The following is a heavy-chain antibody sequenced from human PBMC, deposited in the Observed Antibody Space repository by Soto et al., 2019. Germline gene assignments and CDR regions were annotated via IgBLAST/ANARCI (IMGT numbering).Heavy chain of an antibody. Sequence: EVQLVESGGGLVQPGRSLRLSCAASGLKFADYAMHWVRQAQGKGLEWVSGISWNSASIAYADSVKGRFTISRDNAKNSLYLQMNSLRAEDTALYYCAKDLLHSSGWYDYSNWGQGTLFTVSS. CDR3: AKDLLHSSGWYDYSN. D-gene: IGHD6-19*01. J-gene: IGHJ4*02. V-gene: IGHV3-9*01. CDR1: GLKFADYA. CDR2: ISWNSASI.